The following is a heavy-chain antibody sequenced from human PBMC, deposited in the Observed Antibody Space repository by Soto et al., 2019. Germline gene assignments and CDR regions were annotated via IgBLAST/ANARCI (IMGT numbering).Heavy chain of an antibody. CDR2: ISGSGGST. V-gene: IGHV3-23*01. J-gene: IGHJ3*02. D-gene: IGHD1-1*01. CDR3: ARDSRRGYNWNDGTHTSAFDI. CDR1: GFMFSSYA. Sequence: PGGSLRLSCAASGFMFSSYAMSWVRQAPGKGLEWVSAISGSGGSTYYADSVKGRFTISRDNAKNSLYLQMNSLRAEDTAVYYCARDSRRGYNWNDGTHTSAFDIWGQGTMVTVSS.